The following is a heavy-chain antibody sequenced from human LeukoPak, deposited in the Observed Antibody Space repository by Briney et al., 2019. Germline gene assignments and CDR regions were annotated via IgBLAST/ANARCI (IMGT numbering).Heavy chain of an antibody. D-gene: IGHD6-19*01. CDR3: ARDGDSSGWSHDAFDI. Sequence: GSSVKVSCKASGGTFSSYAISWVRQAPGQGLEWMGGIIPIFGTANYAQKFQGRVTITADESTSTAYMELRSLRSDDTAVYYCARDGDSSGWSHDAFDIWGQGTMVTVSS. CDR2: IIPIFGTA. V-gene: IGHV1-69*01. CDR1: GGTFSSYA. J-gene: IGHJ3*02.